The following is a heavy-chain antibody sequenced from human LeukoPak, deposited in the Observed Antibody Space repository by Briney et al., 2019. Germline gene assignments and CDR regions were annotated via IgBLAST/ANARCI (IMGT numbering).Heavy chain of an antibody. CDR2: IRGNGFSGALT. J-gene: IGHJ5*02. CDR1: GFTFSNFV. D-gene: IGHD2/OR15-2a*01. Sequence: GGSLRLSCAASGFTFSNFVMSWIRQAPGKGLEWVSSIRGNGFSGALTYYADSVRGRFTISRDNSKTTLFLQMNSLRGDDTAVYFCAKASDHDRFPGSWGQGTLVTVSS. V-gene: IGHV3-23*01. CDR3: AKASDHDRFPGS.